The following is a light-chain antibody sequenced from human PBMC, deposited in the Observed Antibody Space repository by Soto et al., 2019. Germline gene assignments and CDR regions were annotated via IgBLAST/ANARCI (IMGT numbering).Light chain of an antibody. V-gene: IGKV3-15*01. Sequence: EIVVTQSPATLSVSPGERVTLSCRASQSVSSSLAWYQQRPGQAPRLLIYDTSTRAAGISARFSRSGSGTEFTLTISGLQSEDFAVYYCQQYMDWTPGTFGQGTAVEIK. CDR1: QSVSSS. CDR3: QQYMDWTPGT. J-gene: IGKJ1*01. CDR2: DTS.